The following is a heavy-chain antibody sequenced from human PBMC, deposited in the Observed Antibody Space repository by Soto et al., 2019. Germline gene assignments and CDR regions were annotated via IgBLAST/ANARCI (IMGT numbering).Heavy chain of an antibody. CDR1: GFPFSSYG. CDR2: IWYDGSKK. CDR3: ASSIN. J-gene: IGHJ4*02. V-gene: IGHV3-33*03. Sequence: GGSLRLSCAASGFPFSSYGMHWVRQAPGKGLDWVGVIWYDGSKKDYAESVKGRFTISRDNSKNMLYLQMNSLRADDTAVYYCASSINWGQGTLVTVS.